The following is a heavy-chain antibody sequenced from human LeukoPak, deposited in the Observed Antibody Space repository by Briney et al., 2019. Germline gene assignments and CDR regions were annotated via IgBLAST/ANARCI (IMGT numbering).Heavy chain of an antibody. CDR2: IYYSGST. J-gene: IGHJ4*02. Sequence: PSETLSLTCTVSGGSISSYYWSWIRQPPGKGLEWVGYIYYSGSTNYNPSLKSRVTISVDTSKNQFSLKLSSVTAADTAVYYCARESGGVDYWGQGTLVTVSS. CDR3: ARESGGVDY. V-gene: IGHV4-59*01. CDR1: GGSISSYY. D-gene: IGHD1-1*01.